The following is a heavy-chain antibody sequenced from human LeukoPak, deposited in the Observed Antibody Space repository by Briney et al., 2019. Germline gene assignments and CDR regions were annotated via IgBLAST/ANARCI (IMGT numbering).Heavy chain of an antibody. CDR1: GGSISSGGYS. J-gene: IGHJ6*02. V-gene: IGHV4-39*02. D-gene: IGHD6-13*01. Sequence: PSETLSLTCAVSGGSISSGGYSWSWIRQPPGKGLEWIGSMYYSGSTYYNPSLKSRVTISVDTSKNQFSLKVSSVTAADTAVYYCAREPPQVYSSSHPPPEPYGMDVWGQGTTVTVSS. CDR3: AREPPQVYSSSHPPPEPYGMDV. CDR2: MYYSGST.